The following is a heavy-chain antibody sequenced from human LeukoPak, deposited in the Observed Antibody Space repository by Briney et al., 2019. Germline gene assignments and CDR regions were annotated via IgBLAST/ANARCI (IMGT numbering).Heavy chain of an antibody. J-gene: IGHJ2*01. CDR3: AREEYYFGSGSRSYWYFDL. V-gene: IGHV3-21*01. CDR1: GFAFDTYT. D-gene: IGHD3-10*01. CDR2: ISSSGIHT. Sequence: GGSLRLSCAASGFAFDTYTINWVRQAPGKGLEWVSSISSSGIHTSYSDSLKVRFTISRDNTKNSLFLQMNSLRAEDTAVYYCAREEYYFGSGSRSYWYFDLWGRGTLVTVSS.